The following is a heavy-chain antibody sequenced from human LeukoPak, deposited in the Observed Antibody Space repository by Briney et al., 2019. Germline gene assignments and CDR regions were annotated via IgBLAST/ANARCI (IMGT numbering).Heavy chain of an antibody. J-gene: IGHJ5*02. V-gene: IGHV1-2*02. Sequence: ASVKVSCKASGYTFTGYYMHWVRRAPGQGLEWMGWINPNSGGTNYAQKFQGRVTMTRDTSISTAYMELSRLRSDDTAVYYCARVGQQLANWFDPWGQGTLVTVSS. CDR3: ARVGQQLANWFDP. D-gene: IGHD6-13*01. CDR1: GYTFTGYY. CDR2: INPNSGGT.